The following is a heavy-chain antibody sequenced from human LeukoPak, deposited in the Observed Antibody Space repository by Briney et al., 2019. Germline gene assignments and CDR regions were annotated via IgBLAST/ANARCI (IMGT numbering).Heavy chain of an antibody. Sequence: PSETLCLTCTVSGGSISSYYWNWIRQPAGKGLEWIGRIYTSGSTSYNSSLKSRVTMSVDTSKNQFSLKLSSVTAADTAVYYCARDVGGYNYGYSLDYWGQGTLVSVSS. D-gene: IGHD5-18*01. CDR1: GGSISSYY. CDR3: ARDVGGYNYGYSLDY. V-gene: IGHV4-4*07. J-gene: IGHJ4*02. CDR2: IYTSGST.